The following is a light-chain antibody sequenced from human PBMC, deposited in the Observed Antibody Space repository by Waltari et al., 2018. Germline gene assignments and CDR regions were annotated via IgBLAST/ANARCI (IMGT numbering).Light chain of an antibody. J-gene: IGLJ2*01. CDR1: SLRSYY. V-gene: IGLV3-19*01. CDR3: HSRDASGSGGA. Sequence: TQDPAVSVAMGQTVRITCQGDSLRSYYASWYQQRPGQAPLLVMYDKNSRPSWVPDRFSGSSSDGTASLTITGAQAEDEAYYYCHSRDASGSGGAFGGGTKLTVL. CDR2: DKN.